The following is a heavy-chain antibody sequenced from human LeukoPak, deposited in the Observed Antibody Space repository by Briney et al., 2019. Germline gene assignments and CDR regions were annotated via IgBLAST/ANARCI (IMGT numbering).Heavy chain of an antibody. J-gene: IGHJ4*02. Sequence: SETLSLTCTVSGGSISSYYWSWIRQPPGKGLEWIGYIYYSGSTNYNPSLKSRVTISVDTSKNQFSLKLSSVTAADTAVYYCARDLVGGTLDYWGQGTLVTVSS. V-gene: IGHV4-59*01. CDR1: GGSISSYY. CDR3: ARDLVGGTLDY. CDR2: IYYSGST. D-gene: IGHD6-19*01.